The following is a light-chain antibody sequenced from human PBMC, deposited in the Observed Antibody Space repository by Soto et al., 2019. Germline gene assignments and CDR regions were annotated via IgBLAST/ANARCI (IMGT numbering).Light chain of an antibody. Sequence: EIEMTQSPSSLSASPGERATLSFRASQSVSSSYLAWYQQKPGQAPRLLIYGASRRATGIPVRFSGSGSGTDFTLTSSRLEPEDFAVYYCQRYGTPPTFGEGTKVDI. CDR2: GAS. CDR3: QRYGTPPT. J-gene: IGKJ4*02. V-gene: IGKV3-20*01. CDR1: QSVSSSY.